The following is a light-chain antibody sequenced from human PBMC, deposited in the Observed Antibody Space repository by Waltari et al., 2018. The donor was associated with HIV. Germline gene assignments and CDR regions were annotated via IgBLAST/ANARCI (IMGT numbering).Light chain of an antibody. V-gene: IGLV6-57*02. CDR2: EDN. CDR1: SGSIASNY. CDR3: QSYDTNNVV. J-gene: IGLJ3*02. Sequence: NFMLTQPHSVSASPGKTVTISCTGSSGSIASNYVQWYQQRPGSAPTIVIFEDNQRPSGVPDRFSGSIDSPSNSASLTISGLKTEDEADYYCQSYDTNNVVFGGGTKLTVL.